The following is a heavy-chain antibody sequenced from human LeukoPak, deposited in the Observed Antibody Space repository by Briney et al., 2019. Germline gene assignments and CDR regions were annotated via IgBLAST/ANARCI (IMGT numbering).Heavy chain of an antibody. D-gene: IGHD1-26*01. CDR1: GVTFDDYA. CDR3: AKAAPGSWRYFDY. Sequence: GGSLRLSCAASGVTFDDYAMHCVRQAPGKGREWVSGISWKSGGIGYADSVKGRVTISTDNAKNSLYLQMYSLRAEDMALYYCAKAAPGSWRYFDYWGQGTLVTVSS. J-gene: IGHJ4*02. V-gene: IGHV3-9*03. CDR2: ISWKSGGI.